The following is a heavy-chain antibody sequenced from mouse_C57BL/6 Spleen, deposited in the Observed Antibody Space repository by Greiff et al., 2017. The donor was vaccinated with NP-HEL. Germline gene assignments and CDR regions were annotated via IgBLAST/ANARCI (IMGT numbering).Heavy chain of an antibody. CDR1: GYAFSSYW. Sequence: QVQLQQSGAELVKPGASVKISCKASGYAFSSYWMNWVKQRPGKGLEWIGQIYPGDGDTNYNGKFKGKATLTADKSSSTAYMQLSSLTSEDSAVYFCAGILVTVDYAMDDWGQGTSVTVSS. J-gene: IGHJ4*01. CDR2: IYPGDGDT. V-gene: IGHV1-80*01. CDR3: AGILVTVDYAMDD. D-gene: IGHD1-1*01.